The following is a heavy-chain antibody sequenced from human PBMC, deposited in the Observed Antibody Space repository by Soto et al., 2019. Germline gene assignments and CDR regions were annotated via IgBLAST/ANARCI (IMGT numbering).Heavy chain of an antibody. Sequence: ASVKVSCKASGYTFTSYFLHWIRQAPGQGLEWMGWINPNTGGTNYAQKFQGRVTMTRDTSIRTTYMELSGLRSDDTAVYYCARRFDYSPSFDFWGQGTLVTVSS. J-gene: IGHJ4*02. CDR1: GYTFTSYF. D-gene: IGHD5-12*01. V-gene: IGHV1-2*02. CDR2: INPNTGGT. CDR3: ARRFDYSPSFDF.